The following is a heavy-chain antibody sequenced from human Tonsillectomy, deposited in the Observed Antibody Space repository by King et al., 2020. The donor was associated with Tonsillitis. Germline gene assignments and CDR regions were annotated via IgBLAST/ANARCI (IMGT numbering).Heavy chain of an antibody. CDR1: GGTFSSYA. Sequence: QLVQSGAEVKKPGSSVKVSCKASGGTFSSYAIIWVRQAPGQGLEWMGRIIPILCIAKYAQKFQGRVTITADKSTSTAYRELSSLRSEDTAVYYCASDEDAFDIWGQGTMVTVSS. V-gene: IGHV1-69*09. CDR3: ASDEDAFDI. CDR2: IIPILCIA. J-gene: IGHJ3*02.